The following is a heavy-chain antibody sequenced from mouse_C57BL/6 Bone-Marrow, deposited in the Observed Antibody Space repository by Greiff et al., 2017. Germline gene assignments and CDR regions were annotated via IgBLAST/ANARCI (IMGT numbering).Heavy chain of an antibody. CDR2: INPSSGYT. D-gene: IGHD2-2*01. V-gene: IGHV1-7*01. J-gene: IGHJ2*01. Sequence: QVQLQQSGAELAKPGASVKLSCKASGYTFTSYWMHWVKQRPGQGLEWIGYINPSSGYTKYNQKFKDKATLTADKSSSTAYMQLSSLTYEDSAVXYCASRLWLRPLDYWGQGTTLTVSS. CDR1: GYTFTSYW. CDR3: ASRLWLRPLDY.